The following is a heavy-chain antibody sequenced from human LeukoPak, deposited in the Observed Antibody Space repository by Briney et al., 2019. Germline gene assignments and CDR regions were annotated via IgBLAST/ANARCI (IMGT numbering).Heavy chain of an antibody. CDR3: ASLSATSSSLHDY. J-gene: IGHJ4*02. Sequence: GGSLRLSCAASGFTFSSYSMNWVRQAPGKGLEWVSSISSSSSYIYYADSVKGRFTFSRDNAKNSLYLQMNSLRAEDTAVYYCASLSATSSSLHDYWGQGTLVTVSS. CDR2: ISSSSSYI. D-gene: IGHD6-6*01. CDR1: GFTFSSYS. V-gene: IGHV3-21*01.